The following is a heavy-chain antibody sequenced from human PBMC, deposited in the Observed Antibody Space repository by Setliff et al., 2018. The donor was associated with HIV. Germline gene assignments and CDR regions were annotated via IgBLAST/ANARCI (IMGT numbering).Heavy chain of an antibody. Sequence: GGSLRLSCAASGLTDTYNYMSWVRQAPGKGLEWVSSINSSSNYIYYADSVKGRFTISRDNAKNSLSLQMISLRADDTAVYYCARAFSGYYFDYWGQGTLVTVSS. CDR3: ARAFSGYYFDY. J-gene: IGHJ4*02. V-gene: IGHV3-21*01. D-gene: IGHD3-3*01. CDR2: INSSSNYI. CDR1: GLTDTYNY.